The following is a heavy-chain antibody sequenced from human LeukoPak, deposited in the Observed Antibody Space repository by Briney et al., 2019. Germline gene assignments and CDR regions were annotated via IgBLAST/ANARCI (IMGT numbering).Heavy chain of an antibody. CDR3: ARDGFVWASGIDYGWFDS. V-gene: IGHV3-21*04. CDR1: GFTFSSYR. D-gene: IGHD4-17*01. J-gene: IGHJ5*01. CDR2: ISSTSYI. Sequence: GGSLRLSCAASGFTFSSYRMNWVRQAPGKGLEWVSYISSTSYIYYADSVKGRFTISRDNAKNSLSLQIYSLRAEDTAVYYCARDGFVWASGIDYGWFDSWGQGTPVTVSS.